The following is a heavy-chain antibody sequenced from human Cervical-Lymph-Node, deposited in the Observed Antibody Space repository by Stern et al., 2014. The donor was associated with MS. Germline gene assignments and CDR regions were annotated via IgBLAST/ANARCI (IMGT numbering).Heavy chain of an antibody. CDR2: INPSCGST. CDR3: AIGAFDI. J-gene: IGHJ3*02. Sequence: VQLVESGAEVKKPGASVKVSCKASGYTFTNFYIHWVRQTPGQGLEWMGIINPSCGSTSYAQKFQGRVTMTRDTSTSTVYMELSSLRSEDTAVYYCAIGAFDIWGQGTIFTVSS. V-gene: IGHV1-46*01. CDR1: GYTFTNFY.